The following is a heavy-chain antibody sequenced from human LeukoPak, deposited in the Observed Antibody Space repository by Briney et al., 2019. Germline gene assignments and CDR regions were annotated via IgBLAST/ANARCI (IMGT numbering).Heavy chain of an antibody. J-gene: IGHJ4*02. Sequence: GGSLRLSCSASGFTLSSYVMTWVLQAPGQGLQWVSAISGSGDDTYYADSVKGRFTISRDNSKNTLYLQMNSPRAEDTAVYYCAKKEAMIRGVPYYYDFWGQGTLVTVSS. CDR2: ISGSGDDT. CDR3: AKKEAMIRGVPYYYDF. CDR1: GFTLSSYV. V-gene: IGHV3-23*01. D-gene: IGHD3-10*01.